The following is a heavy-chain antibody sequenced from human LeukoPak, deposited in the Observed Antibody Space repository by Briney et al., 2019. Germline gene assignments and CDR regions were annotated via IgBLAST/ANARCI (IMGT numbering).Heavy chain of an antibody. J-gene: IGHJ6*02. Sequence: GGSLRLSCAASGFTFGTYWMHWVRQAPGKGLEWVANIKQDGSEEYYVDSMKGRFSISRDNTKNSLYLQMDSLRAEDTAVYFCTRGGSGSYYNTYYNGLDAWGQGTKVTVSS. CDR2: IKQDGSEE. V-gene: IGHV3-7*01. D-gene: IGHD3-10*01. CDR3: TRGGSGSYYNTYYNGLDA. CDR1: GFTFGTYW.